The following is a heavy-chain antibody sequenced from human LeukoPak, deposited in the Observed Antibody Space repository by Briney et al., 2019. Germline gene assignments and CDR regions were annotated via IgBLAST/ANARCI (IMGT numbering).Heavy chain of an antibody. CDR1: GYTLTELS. CDR3: ATDLEAGQLYAFDI. Sequence: ASVKVSCKVSGYTLTELSMHWVRQAPGKGLGWMGGFDPEDGETIYPQKFPGRVTMTEDTYTETAYMELSSLRSEDTAVYYCATDLEAGQLYAFDIWGQGTMVTVSS. D-gene: IGHD1-1*01. CDR2: FDPEDGET. V-gene: IGHV1-24*01. J-gene: IGHJ3*02.